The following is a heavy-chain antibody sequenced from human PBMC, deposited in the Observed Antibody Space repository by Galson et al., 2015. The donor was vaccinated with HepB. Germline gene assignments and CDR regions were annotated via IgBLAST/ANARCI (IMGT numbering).Heavy chain of an antibody. V-gene: IGHV3-48*02. D-gene: IGHD3-10*01. J-gene: IGHJ3*02. CDR3: ARDRAYRGLDGFDI. CDR1: GFTFKTYS. Sequence: SLRLSCAASGFTFKTYSMNWVRQAPGKGLEWISYISSSSSTIYYADSVKGRFTISRDNAKNSLYLQMHSLRDEDTAVYYGARDRAYRGLDGFDIWGQGTMVTVSS. CDR2: ISSSSSTI.